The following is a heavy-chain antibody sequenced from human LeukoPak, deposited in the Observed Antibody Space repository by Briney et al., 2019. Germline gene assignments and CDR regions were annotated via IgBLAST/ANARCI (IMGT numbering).Heavy chain of an antibody. Sequence: GESLKISCQGSGYLFATYWIGWVRQMPGKGLEWMGIIYPGDSDTRYSPSFQGQVTISADKSISTAYLQWSSLKASDTAVYYCVRAVQPYYYYMDVWGKGTTVTVSS. D-gene: IGHD6-6*01. V-gene: IGHV5-51*01. CDR1: GYLFATYW. J-gene: IGHJ6*03. CDR2: IYPGDSDT. CDR3: VRAVQPYYYYMDV.